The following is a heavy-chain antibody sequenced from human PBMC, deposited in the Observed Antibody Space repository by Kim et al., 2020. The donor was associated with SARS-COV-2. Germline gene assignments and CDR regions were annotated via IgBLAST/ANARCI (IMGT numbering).Heavy chain of an antibody. CDR3: AGARVWVVFITGGMDV. V-gene: IGHV3-53*01. CDR1: GFTASSNY. J-gene: IGHJ6*02. CDR2: IYSGGST. D-gene: IGHD3-10*01. Sequence: GGSLRLSCAASGFTASSNYMSWVRQAPGKGLEWVSVIYSGGSTYYAASVKGRFTIFSDNSKNTPYLQMNSMRAEDTTVYYCAGARVWVVFITGGMDVWG.